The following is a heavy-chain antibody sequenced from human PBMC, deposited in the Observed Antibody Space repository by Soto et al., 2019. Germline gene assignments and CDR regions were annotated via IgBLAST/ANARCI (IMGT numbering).Heavy chain of an antibody. CDR2: ISYDGSNK. J-gene: IGHJ4*02. V-gene: IGHV3-30*18. CDR1: GFTFSSYG. Sequence: QSGGSLRLSCAASGFTFSSYGMHWVRQAPGKGLEWVAVISYDGSNKYYADSVKGRFTISRDNSKNTLYLQMNSLRAEDTAVYYCAKNLGYSYGYYFDYWGQGTLVTVS. CDR3: AKNLGYSYGYYFDY. D-gene: IGHD5-18*01.